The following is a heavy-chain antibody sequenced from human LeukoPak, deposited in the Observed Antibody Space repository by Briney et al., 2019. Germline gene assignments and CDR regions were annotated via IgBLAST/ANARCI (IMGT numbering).Heavy chain of an antibody. J-gene: IGHJ4*02. Sequence: GGSLRLSCAASGFTFSNSWMSWVRQAPGKGLEWVAHIQQGGSEKYYVDSVKGRFTISRDNAQNSLYLQMNSLRAEDTALYYCATEAYYHFDYWGQGTLATVSS. CDR2: IQQGGSEK. D-gene: IGHD3-10*01. V-gene: IGHV3-7*01. CDR1: GFTFSNSW. CDR3: ATEAYYHFDY.